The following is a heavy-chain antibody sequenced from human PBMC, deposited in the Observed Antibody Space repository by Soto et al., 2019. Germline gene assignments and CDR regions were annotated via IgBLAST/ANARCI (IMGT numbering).Heavy chain of an antibody. V-gene: IGHV4-34*01. J-gene: IGHJ4*02. D-gene: IGHD3-22*01. Sequence: QVQLQQWGAGLLKPSETLSLACAVYSGSFSGYYWSWIRQPPGKGLEWIGEIDHTGSTNYNPSLKGRVTISADTSTNQFSLKLTSVTAADTAVYYCARRGGGYYPYYFDYWGQGGLVTVS. CDR2: IDHTGST. CDR3: ARRGGGYYPYYFDY. CDR1: SGSFSGYY.